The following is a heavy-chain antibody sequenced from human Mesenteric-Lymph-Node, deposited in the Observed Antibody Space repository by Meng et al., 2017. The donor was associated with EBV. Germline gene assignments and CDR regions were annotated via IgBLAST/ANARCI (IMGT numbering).Heavy chain of an antibody. CDR1: GGYISSGGYY. V-gene: IGHV4-30-4*01. CDR3: AREIYCTRASCPFDY. Sequence: QVQLQESGPGLVKPSXXLSLTCALSGGYISSGGYYWTWIRQPPGKGLEWIGYIYHSGDTDYNPSLKSRVSMSMDTSKNQFSLELSSVTAADTAVYYCAREIYCTRASCPFDYWGQGTLVTVSS. D-gene: IGHD2-2*01. J-gene: IGHJ4*02. CDR2: IYHSGDT.